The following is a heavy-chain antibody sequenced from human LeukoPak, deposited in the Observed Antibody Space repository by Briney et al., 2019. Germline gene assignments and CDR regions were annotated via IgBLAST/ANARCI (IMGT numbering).Heavy chain of an antibody. V-gene: IGHV3-13*01. CDR2: IGTAGDT. J-gene: IGHJ4*02. Sequence: GGSLRLSCAASGFTFSSYDMHWVRQPTGGGLEWVSGIGTAGDTYYLGSVKGRFTISRDNSKSTLYLQMNSLRAEDTAVYYCAREKNGDFDYWGQGTLVTVSS. CDR3: AREKNGDFDY. CDR1: GFTFSSYD. D-gene: IGHD2-8*01.